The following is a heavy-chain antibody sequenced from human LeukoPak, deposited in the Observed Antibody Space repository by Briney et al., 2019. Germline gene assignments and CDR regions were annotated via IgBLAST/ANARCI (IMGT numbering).Heavy chain of an antibody. J-gene: IGHJ4*02. Sequence: GGSLRLSCSASGFTFGDHAMSWVRQAPGKGLEWVSYVSSSSTYTNYADSVKGRFTISRDNAKNSLFLQMNSLRAEDTAVYYCARDADMATSFDYWGQGTLVTVSS. CDR3: ARDADMATSFDY. V-gene: IGHV3-11*05. CDR1: GFTFGDHA. D-gene: IGHD5-24*01. CDR2: VSSSSTYT.